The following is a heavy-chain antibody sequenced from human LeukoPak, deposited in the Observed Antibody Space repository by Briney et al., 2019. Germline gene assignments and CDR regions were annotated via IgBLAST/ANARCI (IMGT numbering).Heavy chain of an antibody. CDR2: IYWDDDK. V-gene: IGHV2-5*02. J-gene: IGHJ4*02. CDR3: AHGMRGWLNFDS. D-gene: IGHD6-19*01. CDR1: GFSLSTSGVG. Sequence: SGPMLVKPTQTLTLTCTFSGFSLSTSGVGVGWIRQPPGQALEWLALIYWDDDKRYSPSPKSRLTITKDTSKNQVLLTMTNMDPVDTATYYCAHGMRGWLNFDSWGQGTLVTVSS.